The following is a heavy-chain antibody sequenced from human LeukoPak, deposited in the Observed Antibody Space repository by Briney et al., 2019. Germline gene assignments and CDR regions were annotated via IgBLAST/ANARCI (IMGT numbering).Heavy chain of an antibody. V-gene: IGHV3-30*02. D-gene: IGHD1-26*01. CDR2: IRYDGSDD. CDR3: AKNNRGGSYTHDAFDI. CDR1: GFTFSTYN. J-gene: IGHJ3*02. Sequence: PGGSLRLSCAASGFTFSTYNMHWVRQAPGKGLEWVAFIRYDGSDDDYTDSVKGRFTISRDNSKNTLYLQMNSLRAEDTAVYYCAKNNRGGSYTHDAFDIWGQGTMVTVSS.